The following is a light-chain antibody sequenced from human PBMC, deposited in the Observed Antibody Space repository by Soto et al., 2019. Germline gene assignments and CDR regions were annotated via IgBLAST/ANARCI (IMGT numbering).Light chain of an antibody. Sequence: DIQMTQSPSTLSGSVGDRVTITCRASQTISSWLAWYQQKPGKAPKLLIYKASTLKSGVPSRFSGSGSGTELTINLCRLEPEDGETYYGQQLNSYPITFGQGTRLEIK. CDR3: QQLNSYPIT. CDR2: KAS. J-gene: IGKJ5*01. V-gene: IGKV1-5*03. CDR1: QTISSW.